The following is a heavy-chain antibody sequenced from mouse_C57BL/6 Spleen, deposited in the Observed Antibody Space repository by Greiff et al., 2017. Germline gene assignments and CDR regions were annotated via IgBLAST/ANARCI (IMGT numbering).Heavy chain of an antibody. V-gene: IGHV5-6*01. J-gene: IGHJ4*01. Sequence: EVQLQESGGDLVKPGGSLKLSCAASGFTFSSYGMSWVRQTPDKRLEWVATISSGGSYTYYPDSVKGRFTISRDSAKNTLYVQMSSLKSEDTAMYYCASHGDDGSSYAMDYWGQGTSVTVSS. CDR2: ISSGGSYT. CDR1: GFTFSSYG. CDR3: ASHGDDGSSYAMDY. D-gene: IGHD1-1*01.